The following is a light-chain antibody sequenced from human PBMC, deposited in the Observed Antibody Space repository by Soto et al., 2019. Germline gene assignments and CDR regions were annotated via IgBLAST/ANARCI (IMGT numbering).Light chain of an antibody. V-gene: IGKV3-20*01. CDR2: GAS. J-gene: IGKJ2*01. CDR3: QQYYTYPYT. Sequence: EIVLTQSPGTLSLSPGERATLSCRASQSVSSSYLAWYQQKPGQAPRLLIYGASSRATGIPDRFSGSGSGTDFTLTISRLEPEDFATYYCQQYYTYPYTFGQGTKLEI. CDR1: QSVSSSY.